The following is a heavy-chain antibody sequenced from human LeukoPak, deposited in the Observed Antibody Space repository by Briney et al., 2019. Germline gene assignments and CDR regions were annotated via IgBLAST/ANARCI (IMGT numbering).Heavy chain of an antibody. Sequence: GGSLRLSCAASGFTFSNYIMNWVRQAPEKGLELVSSISTGSRHIYYAASVKGRFTISRDDAKNSLYLQMNSLRAEDTAVYYCARDLSGDGYNKFDYWGQGTLVTVSP. V-gene: IGHV3-21*01. D-gene: IGHD5-24*01. J-gene: IGHJ4*02. CDR1: GFTFSNYI. CDR2: ISTGSRHI. CDR3: ARDLSGDGYNKFDY.